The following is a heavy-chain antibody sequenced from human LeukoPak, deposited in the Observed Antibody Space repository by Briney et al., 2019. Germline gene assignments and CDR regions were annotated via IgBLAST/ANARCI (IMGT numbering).Heavy chain of an antibody. Sequence: SETLSLTCTVSGGSVSSGSYYWSWIRQPPGKGLEWIGYIYYSGSTNYNPSLKSRVTISVDTSKNQFSLKLSSVTAADTAVYYCARDKGLGYSYGYYFDYWGQGTLVTVSS. CDR2: IYYSGST. V-gene: IGHV4-61*01. D-gene: IGHD5-18*01. CDR1: GGSVSSGSYY. J-gene: IGHJ4*02. CDR3: ARDKGLGYSYGYYFDY.